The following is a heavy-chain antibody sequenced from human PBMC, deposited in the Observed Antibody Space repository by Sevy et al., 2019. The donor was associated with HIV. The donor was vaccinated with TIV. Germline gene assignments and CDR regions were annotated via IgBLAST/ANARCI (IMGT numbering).Heavy chain of an antibody. J-gene: IGHJ6*02. CDR1: GGSISSHSYY. D-gene: IGHD6-19*01. CDR2: IHYSGRT. Sequence: SETLSLTCSVSGGSISSHSYYWTWIRQHPGKGLEWFGYIHYSGRTYYNPSLKSRFTISLDTSKNQFSLRLRSVTAADTAVYYCARDHGYSNGWFPYYYYYGMDVWGPGTTVTVSS. CDR3: ARDHGYSNGWFPYYYYYGMDV. V-gene: IGHV4-31*03.